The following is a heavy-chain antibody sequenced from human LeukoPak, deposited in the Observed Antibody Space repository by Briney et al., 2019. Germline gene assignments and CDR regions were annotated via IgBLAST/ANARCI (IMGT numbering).Heavy chain of an antibody. J-gene: IGHJ6*02. D-gene: IGHD3-3*01. V-gene: IGHV4-59*08. CDR1: GGSISSYY. CDR3: ARQPAYYDFWSGKLDV. Sequence: PSETLSLTCKVSGGSISSYYWSWIRQPPGKGLEWIGYIYYSGSTNYNPSLKSRVTISVDTSKYQFSLKLSSVTAADTAVYYCARQPAYYDFWSGKLDVWGQGTTVTVSS. CDR2: IYYSGST.